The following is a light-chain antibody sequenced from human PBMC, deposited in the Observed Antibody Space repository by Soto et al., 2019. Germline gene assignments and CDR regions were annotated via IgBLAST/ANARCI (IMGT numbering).Light chain of an antibody. CDR2: AVS. J-gene: IGLJ2*01. Sequence: QSALTQPASVSGSPGQSITIPCTGTTSDAGGYEYVSWYQQHPGKAPKLMIYAVSNRPLGVSNRFSGSKSGNTASLTISGLQAEDEADYYCSSYTGSSPLFGGGTKLTVL. V-gene: IGLV2-14*01. CDR3: SSYTGSSPL. CDR1: TSDAGGYEY.